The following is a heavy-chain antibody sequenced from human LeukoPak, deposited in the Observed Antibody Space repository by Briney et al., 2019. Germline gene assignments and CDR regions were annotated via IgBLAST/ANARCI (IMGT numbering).Heavy chain of an antibody. V-gene: IGHV1-69*13. CDR3: ARGTHIIAAPFDY. CDR2: IIPIFGTA. CDR1: GGTFSSYA. Sequence: SVKVSCKASGGTFSSYAISWVRQAPGQGLEWMGGIIPIFGTANYAQKFQGRVTITADESTSTAYMELSSLRSEDTAVYYCARGTHIIAAPFDYWGQGTLVTVSS. D-gene: IGHD6-6*01. J-gene: IGHJ4*02.